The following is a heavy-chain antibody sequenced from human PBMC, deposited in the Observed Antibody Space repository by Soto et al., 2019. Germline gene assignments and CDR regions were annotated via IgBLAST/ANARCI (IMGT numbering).Heavy chain of an antibody. V-gene: IGHV4-39*01. Sequence: PSETLSLTCTVSGGSISSSSYYWGWIRQPPGKGLEWIGNIYYSGSTYYNPSLKSRVTISVDTSKNQFSLKLSSVTAADTAVYYCYVAVAAGVDVWGQGTTVTVSS. CDR2: IYYSGST. CDR1: GGSISSSSYY. D-gene: IGHD6-19*01. CDR3: YVAVAAGVDV. J-gene: IGHJ6*02.